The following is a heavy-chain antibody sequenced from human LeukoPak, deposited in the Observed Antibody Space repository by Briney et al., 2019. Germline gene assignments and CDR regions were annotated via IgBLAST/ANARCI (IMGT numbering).Heavy chain of an antibody. D-gene: IGHD6-25*01. J-gene: IGHJ6*03. CDR3: AKDPVAAAGTFYYMAV. Sequence: PGGPLRLACVASGFTFSNYGMYWVRQAPGKGLEWVAYIWYNGGRTYYTDSAKGRFTISRDNSKNTLYLEMNSLRAGDTAVYYCAKDPVAAAGTFYYMAVWGKGTTVTVSS. CDR2: IWYNGGRT. V-gene: IGHV3-30*02. CDR1: GFTFSNYG.